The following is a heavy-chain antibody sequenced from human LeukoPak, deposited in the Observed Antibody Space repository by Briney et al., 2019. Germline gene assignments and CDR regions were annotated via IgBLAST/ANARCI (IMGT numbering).Heavy chain of an antibody. CDR1: GFTFSSYS. CDR2: ISSSSTI. V-gene: IGHV3-48*04. D-gene: IGHD3-10*01. J-gene: IGHJ4*02. CDR3: ASSYYYGSGSRLGYFDY. Sequence: GGSLRLSCAASGFTFSSYSMNWVRQAPGKGLEWVSYISSSSTIYYADSVKGRFTISRDNAKNSLYLQMNSLRAEDTAVYYCASSYYYGSGSRLGYFDYWGQGTLVTVSS.